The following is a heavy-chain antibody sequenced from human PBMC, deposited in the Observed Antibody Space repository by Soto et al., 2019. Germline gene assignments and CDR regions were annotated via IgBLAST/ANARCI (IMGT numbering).Heavy chain of an antibody. CDR1: GGSISSDDYY. CDR3: ARDRANSPDFFGF. Sequence: SETLSLTCTVSGGSISSDDYYWSWIRQPPGKGLEWIGYIYDIGSTSYSPSLESRITISIDTSKNQFFLKLRSVSAADTAVYYCARDRANSPDFFGFWGQGTLVTVSS. CDR2: IYDIGST. V-gene: IGHV4-30-4*01. D-gene: IGHD1-1*01. J-gene: IGHJ4*02.